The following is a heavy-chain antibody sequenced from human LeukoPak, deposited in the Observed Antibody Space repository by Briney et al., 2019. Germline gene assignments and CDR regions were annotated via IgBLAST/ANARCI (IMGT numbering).Heavy chain of an antibody. D-gene: IGHD3-10*01. CDR1: GFTFSYYA. CDR2: IWSDGSNK. J-gene: IGHJ4*02. V-gene: IGHV3-33*01. CDR3: ARELFSSGSCPDG. Sequence: GRSLRLSCAASGFTFSYYAIHWVRQAPGKGLEGAALIWSDGSNKYYADSVKGRITISRDNSKNTVYLQMNSLRAEDTAVYYCARELFSSGSCPDGWGQGTLVTVSS.